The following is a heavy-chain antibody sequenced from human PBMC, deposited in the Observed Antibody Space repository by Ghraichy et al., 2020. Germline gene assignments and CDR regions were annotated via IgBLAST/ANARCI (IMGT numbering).Heavy chain of an antibody. CDR2: IHNRGRT. D-gene: IGHD2-2*01. J-gene: IGHJ6*02. V-gene: IGHV4-61*08. CDR3: ARDRGIVAVPGAGYDYYGMDV. Sequence: SETLSLTCSVSGDSVSNDEYYWSWMRQSPGKGLEWIGYIHNRGRTSYNPSLKSRVTISVDTSKNQFSLNLSSVTAADTAFYYCARDRGIVAVPGAGYDYYGMDVWGQGTTVTVSS. CDR1: GDSVSNDEYY.